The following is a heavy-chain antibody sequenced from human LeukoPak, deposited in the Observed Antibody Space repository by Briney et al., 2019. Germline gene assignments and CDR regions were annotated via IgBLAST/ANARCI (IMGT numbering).Heavy chain of an antibody. Sequence: SETLSLTCTVSAGSVSSGSYYWSWIRQPPGKGLEWIGYIFYSGSTNYNPSLKSRVTISVDTSKNQFSLQLSSVTAADTAVYYCARVVYSGYDSSTTYYFDYWGQGTLVTVSS. J-gene: IGHJ4*02. CDR2: IFYSGST. CDR1: AGSVSSGSYY. V-gene: IGHV4-61*01. CDR3: ARVVYSGYDSSTTYYFDY. D-gene: IGHD5-12*01.